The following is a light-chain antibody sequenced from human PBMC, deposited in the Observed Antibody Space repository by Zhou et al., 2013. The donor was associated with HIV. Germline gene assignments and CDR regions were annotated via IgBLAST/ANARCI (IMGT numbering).Light chain of an antibody. CDR3: QQYGSSPRT. CDR1: QSVSSN. J-gene: IGKJ1*01. CDR2: GAS. V-gene: IGKV3-20*01. Sequence: ELVLTQSPGTLSLSPGERVTLSCRASQSVSSNLAWYQQKPGQAPRLLIYGASTRATGIPARFSGSGSGTDFTLTISSLEPEDFAVYYCQQYGSSPRTFGQGTKVEIK.